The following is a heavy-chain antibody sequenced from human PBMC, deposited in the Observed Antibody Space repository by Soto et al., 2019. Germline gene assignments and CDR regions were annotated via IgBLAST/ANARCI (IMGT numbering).Heavy chain of an antibody. Sequence: SETLSLTCAVYGGSFSGYYWSWIRQPPGKGLEWIGEINHSGSTNYNPSLKSRVTISVDTSKNQFSLKLSSVTAADTAVYYCARGRGTIFGVVGWFDPWGQGTLVTVSS. CDR3: ARGRGTIFGVVGWFDP. CDR1: GGSFSGYY. CDR2: INHSGST. D-gene: IGHD3-3*01. V-gene: IGHV4-34*01. J-gene: IGHJ5*02.